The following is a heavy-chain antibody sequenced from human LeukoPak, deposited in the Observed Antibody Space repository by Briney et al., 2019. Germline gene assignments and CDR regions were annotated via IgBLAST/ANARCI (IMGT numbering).Heavy chain of an antibody. CDR2: IYYSGST. CDR1: GGSISSYY. Sequence: SETLSLTCTVSGGSISSYYWSWIRQPPGKGLEWIGYIYYSGSTNYNPSLKSRVTISVDTSKNQFSLKLSSVTAADTAVYYCARADRNYVSVRFDYWGQGTLVTVSS. D-gene: IGHD1-7*01. CDR3: ARADRNYVSVRFDY. J-gene: IGHJ4*02. V-gene: IGHV4-59*01.